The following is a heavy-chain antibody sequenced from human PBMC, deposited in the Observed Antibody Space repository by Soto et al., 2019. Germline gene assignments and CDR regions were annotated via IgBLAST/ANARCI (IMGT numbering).Heavy chain of an antibody. D-gene: IGHD3-22*01. CDR3: ARDFDTIGYYFFDP. Sequence: SVKLSCKASGYTFTSYYMYSVQHAPGQGLEWMGRINPSGGSTNYAQKFQGRVTMTRDTSTNTVYMELSSLRSEDTALYYCARDFDTIGYYFFDPWGQGIQVTVSS. J-gene: IGHJ5*02. CDR2: INPSGGST. CDR1: GYTFTSYY. V-gene: IGHV1-46*01.